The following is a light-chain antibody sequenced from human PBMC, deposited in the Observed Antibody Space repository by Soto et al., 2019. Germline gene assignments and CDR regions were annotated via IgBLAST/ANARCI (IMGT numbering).Light chain of an antibody. CDR2: SAS. CDR3: QQSYSSAVT. CDR1: QRIGSH. Sequence: DIQMTQSPSSLSASVGDTVTITCRASQRIGSHLNWYQQKPGKAPKFLIYSASSLQGGVTSRFSGSGSGTDFTLTINSLQLEDLATYYCQQSYSSAVTFGQGTRLEIK. V-gene: IGKV1-39*01. J-gene: IGKJ5*01.